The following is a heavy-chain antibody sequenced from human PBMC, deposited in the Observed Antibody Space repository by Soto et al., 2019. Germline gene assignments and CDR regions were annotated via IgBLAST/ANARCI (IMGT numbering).Heavy chain of an antibody. D-gene: IGHD6-25*01. Sequence: QVQLIESGGGVVQPGGSLRLSCAASGFGFSTFGFHWVRQAPGKGLEWVAVISFEGKNKQYADSVKGRFTISRDNSKNTLHLQTDSLRREDTAVYYCAKEAVGGFHHYYGMDAWGQGTAVTVSS. J-gene: IGHJ6*02. CDR3: AKEAVGGFHHYYGMDA. V-gene: IGHV3-30*18. CDR2: ISFEGKNK. CDR1: GFGFSTFG.